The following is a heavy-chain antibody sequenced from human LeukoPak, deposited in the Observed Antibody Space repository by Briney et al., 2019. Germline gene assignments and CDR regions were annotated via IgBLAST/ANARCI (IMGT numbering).Heavy chain of an antibody. CDR1: GGSISSANYY. Sequence: SETLSLTCTVSGGSISSANYYWTWIRQPAGKGLEWIGRMYTSGSTHYNPSLKSRVTISVDTSKNQFSLKLSSVTAADTAVYYCARDPPDTAMGIDYWGQGTLVTVSS. V-gene: IGHV4-61*02. CDR2: MYTSGST. D-gene: IGHD5-18*01. CDR3: ARDPPDTAMGIDY. J-gene: IGHJ4*02.